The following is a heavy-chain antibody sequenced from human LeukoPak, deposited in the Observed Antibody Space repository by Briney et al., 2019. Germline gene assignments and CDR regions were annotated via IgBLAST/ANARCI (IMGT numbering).Heavy chain of an antibody. J-gene: IGHJ4*02. V-gene: IGHV3-74*03. CDR2: VNSDGSSA. Sequence: PGGSLRLSCVASGFTFSNYWMHWVRQAPGKGLVWVPRVNSDGSSATYADSVKGRFTIARDNAKNTVYLQMNSLRAEDTAVYYCARETIYDFRSDYHIDYWGQGTLVTVSS. CDR1: GFTFSNYW. CDR3: ARETIYDFRSDYHIDY. D-gene: IGHD3-3*01.